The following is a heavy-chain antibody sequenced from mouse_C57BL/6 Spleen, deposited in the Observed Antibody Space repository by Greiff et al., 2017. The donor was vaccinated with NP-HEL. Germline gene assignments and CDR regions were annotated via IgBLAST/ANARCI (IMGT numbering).Heavy chain of an antibody. J-gene: IGHJ2*01. CDR1: GYSITSGYY. CDR3: ASYDYDDFDY. D-gene: IGHD2-4*01. V-gene: IGHV3-6*01. CDR2: ISYDGSN. Sequence: EVKLLESGPGLVKPSQSLSLTCSVTGYSITSGYYWNWIRQFPGNKLEWMGYISYDGSNNYNPSLKNRISITRDTSKNQFFLKLNSVTTEDTATYYCASYDYDDFDYWGQGTTLTVSS.